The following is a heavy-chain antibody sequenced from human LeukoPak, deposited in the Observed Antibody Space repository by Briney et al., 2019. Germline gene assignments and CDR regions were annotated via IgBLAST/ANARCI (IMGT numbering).Heavy chain of an antibody. CDR2: FDPEDGET. Sequence: ASVKVSCKVSGYTLTELSMHWVRQAPGKGLEWMGGFDPEDGETIYAQKFQGRVPMTEDTSTDTAYMELSSLRSEDTAVYYCATGPHAAMAFDYWGQGTLVTVSS. CDR1: GYTLTELS. J-gene: IGHJ4*02. D-gene: IGHD5-18*01. V-gene: IGHV1-24*01. CDR3: ATGPHAAMAFDY.